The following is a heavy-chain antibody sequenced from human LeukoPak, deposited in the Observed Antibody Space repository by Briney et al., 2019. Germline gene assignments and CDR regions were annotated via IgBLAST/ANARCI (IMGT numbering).Heavy chain of an antibody. Sequence: GALEIFLCGSGYCFTNYWNGWVRPIPGKGVEGVAIINPCDYDTRHSPSFEGQVTISADKSISIDYLQWSSLKASNTAIYYCARPNYGGTYDYWYFDLWGRGTLVTVSS. CDR2: INPCDYDT. D-gene: IGHD1-26*01. J-gene: IGHJ2*01. CDR1: GYCFTNYW. V-gene: IGHV5-51*01. CDR3: ARPNYGGTYDYWYFDL.